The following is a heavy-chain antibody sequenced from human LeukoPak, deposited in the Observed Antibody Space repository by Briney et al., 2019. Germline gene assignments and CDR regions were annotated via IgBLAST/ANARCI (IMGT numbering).Heavy chain of an antibody. D-gene: IGHD3-22*01. Sequence: ASVKVSCKASGYTFTSYYMHWVRQAPGQGLEWMGIINPSGGSTSYAQKFQGRVTMTEDTSTDTAYMELSSLRSEDTAVYYCATARYYDSSGYYDYWGQGTLATVSS. V-gene: IGHV1-46*01. CDR2: INPSGGST. CDR1: GYTFTSYY. J-gene: IGHJ4*02. CDR3: ATARYYDSSGYYDY.